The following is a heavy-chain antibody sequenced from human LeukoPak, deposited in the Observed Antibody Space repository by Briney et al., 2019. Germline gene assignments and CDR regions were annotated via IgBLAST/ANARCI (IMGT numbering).Heavy chain of an antibody. CDR3: AREVRGTFDY. CDR2: ISYDGSNK. V-gene: IGHV3-30*04. CDR1: GFTFSSYA. D-gene: IGHD1-26*01. J-gene: IGHJ4*02. Sequence: GRSLRLSCAASGFTFSSYAMHWVRQAPGKGLEWVAVISYDGSNKYYADSAKGRFTISRDNSKNTLYLQMNSLRAEDTAVYYCAREVRGTFDYWGQGTLVTVSS.